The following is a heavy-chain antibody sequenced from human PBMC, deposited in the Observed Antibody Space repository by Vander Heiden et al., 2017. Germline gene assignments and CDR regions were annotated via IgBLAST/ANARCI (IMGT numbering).Heavy chain of an antibody. V-gene: IGHV3-7*01. Sequence: EVQLVESGGGLVQPGGSLRLSCAASGFTFSSNWRSWVRQAPGKGLEWVANIKQDGSEKYYVDSVKGRFTISRDNAKNSRYLKMNSLRAEETAVYYCARVLAAAGYYYYGMDVWGQGTTVTVSS. CDR1: GFTFSSNW. J-gene: IGHJ6*02. CDR2: IKQDGSEK. D-gene: IGHD6-13*01. CDR3: ARVLAAAGYYYYGMDV.